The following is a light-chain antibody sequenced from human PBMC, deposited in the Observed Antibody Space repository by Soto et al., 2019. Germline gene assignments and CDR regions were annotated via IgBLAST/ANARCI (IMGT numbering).Light chain of an antibody. J-gene: IGLJ1*01. CDR1: SSDVGGYNY. CDR3: CSYAGSYSYV. CDR2: DVS. V-gene: IGLV2-11*01. Sequence: QSLLTQPRSVSGSPGQSVTISCTGTSSDVGGYNYVSWYQEQPGKAPKLMIYDVSKRPSGVPDRFSGSKSGNTASLTISGLQAEDEADYYCCSYAGSYSYVFGTGTKLTVL.